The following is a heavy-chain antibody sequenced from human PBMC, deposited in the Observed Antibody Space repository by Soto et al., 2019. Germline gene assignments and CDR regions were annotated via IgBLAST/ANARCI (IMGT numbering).Heavy chain of an antibody. CDR2: MYYSGST. V-gene: IGHV4-39*01. J-gene: IGHJ5*02. CDR3: SRRAPEGFDP. CDR1: GGSISRSSYY. Sequence: PSETLSLTCNVSGGSISRSSYYWGWIRQPPGKGLEWIGSMYYSGSTYYNPSLKSRVTISIDTPKNQLSLQLTSVTAADTAVYCCSRRAPEGFDPWGQGTLVTVSS.